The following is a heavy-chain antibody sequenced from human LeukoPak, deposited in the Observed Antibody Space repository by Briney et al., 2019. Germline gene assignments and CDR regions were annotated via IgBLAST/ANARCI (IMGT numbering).Heavy chain of an antibody. J-gene: IGHJ4*02. CDR3: ASGERGYSYGPLDY. Sequence: SETLSLTCTVSGGSMSSSSYYWDWIRQPPGKGLEWIGSIYYSGSIYYNPSLKSRVTISVDTSKNQFSLKLSSVTAADTAVYYCASGERGYSYGPLDYWGQGTLVTVSS. D-gene: IGHD5-18*01. CDR2: IYYSGSI. V-gene: IGHV4-39*01. CDR1: GGSMSSSSYY.